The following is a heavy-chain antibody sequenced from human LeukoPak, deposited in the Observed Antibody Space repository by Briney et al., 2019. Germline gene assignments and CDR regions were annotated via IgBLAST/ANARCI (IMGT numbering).Heavy chain of an antibody. J-gene: IGHJ4*02. Sequence: SETLSLTCTVSGGSISSGDCYWSWIRQPPGKGLEWIGYIYYSGSTYYNPSLKSRVTISVDTSKNQFSLKLSSVTAADTAVYYCARLGNWNDVPFFDYWGQGTLVTVSS. V-gene: IGHV4-30-4*08. CDR3: ARLGNWNDVPFFDY. CDR2: IYYSGST. D-gene: IGHD1-1*01. CDR1: GGSISSGDCY.